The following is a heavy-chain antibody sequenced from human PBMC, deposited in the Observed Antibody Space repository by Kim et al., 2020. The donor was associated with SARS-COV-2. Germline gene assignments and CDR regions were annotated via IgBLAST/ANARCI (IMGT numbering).Heavy chain of an antibody. Sequence: GGSLRLSCDASGFNFSTYWMGWVRQTPGKGLEWVANIKQDGSDKNYVESVKGRFTISRDNAKNSLNLQMNSLRVEDTAVYYCGRDRWAVFGGQGTLVTVS. CDR2: IKQDGSDK. D-gene: IGHD3-3*01. V-gene: IGHV3-7*03. CDR3: GRDRWAVF. CDR1: GFNFSTYW. J-gene: IGHJ4*02.